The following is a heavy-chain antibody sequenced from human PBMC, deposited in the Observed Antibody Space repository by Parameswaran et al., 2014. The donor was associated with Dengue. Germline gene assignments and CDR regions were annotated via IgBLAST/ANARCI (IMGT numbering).Heavy chain of an antibody. CDR3: ARDGAGLRAGGSYFHY. D-gene: IGHD1-26*01. V-gene: IGHV1-18*01. J-gene: IGHJ4*02. CDR2: ISAYNGDT. Sequence: SWVRQAPGQGLEWMGWISAYNGDTKHAQKLQGRVTMTTDTSTSTAYMELRSLRSDDTAVYYCARDGAGLRAGGSYFHYWGQGTLVTVSS.